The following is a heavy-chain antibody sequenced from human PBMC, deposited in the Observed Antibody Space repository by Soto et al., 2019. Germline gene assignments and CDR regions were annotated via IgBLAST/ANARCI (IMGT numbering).Heavy chain of an antibody. V-gene: IGHV3-21*01. J-gene: IGHJ3*02. CDR1: GFTFSSYS. CDR3: ASSDCTNGVCYDGALDI. Sequence: GGSLRLSCAASGFTFSSYSMNWVRQSPGKGLEWVSSISGSSSYIYYADSVKGRFTISRDNAKNSLYLQMNSLRAEDTAVYYCASSDCTNGVCYDGALDIWGQGTMVTVSS. D-gene: IGHD2-8*01. CDR2: ISGSSSYI.